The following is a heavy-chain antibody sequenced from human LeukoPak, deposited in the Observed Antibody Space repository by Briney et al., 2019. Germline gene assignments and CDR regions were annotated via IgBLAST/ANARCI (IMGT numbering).Heavy chain of an antibody. Sequence: PGGSLRLSCAASGFTFDDCGMSWVRQAPGKGLEWVSGINWNGGSTGYADSVKGRFTISRDNAKNSLYLQMNSLRAEDTALYYCARGDYYGSGSSGGDYWGQGTLVTVSS. D-gene: IGHD3-10*01. CDR2: INWNGGST. CDR1: GFTFDDCG. J-gene: IGHJ4*02. V-gene: IGHV3-20*04. CDR3: ARGDYYGSGSSGGDY.